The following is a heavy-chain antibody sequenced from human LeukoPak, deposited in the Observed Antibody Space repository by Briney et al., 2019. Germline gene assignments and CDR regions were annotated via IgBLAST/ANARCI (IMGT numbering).Heavy chain of an antibody. V-gene: IGHV1-69*05. CDR1: GGTFSSYA. CDR3: ARLRRDGYNRVFDY. CDR2: IIPIFGTA. D-gene: IGHD5-24*01. Sequence: SVKVSCKASGGTFSSYAISWVRQAPGQGLERMGRIIPIFGTANYAQKFQGRVTMTRDTSTSTVYMELSSLRSEDTAVYYCARLRRDGYNRVFDYWGQGTLVTVSS. J-gene: IGHJ4*02.